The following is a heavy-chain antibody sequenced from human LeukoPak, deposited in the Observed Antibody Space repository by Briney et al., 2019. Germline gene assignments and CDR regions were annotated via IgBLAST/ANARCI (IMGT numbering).Heavy chain of an antibody. D-gene: IGHD1-1*01. Sequence: GSLRLSCAASGVTFSRYAMSWVRQAPGKGLEWVSEITSVGSTYYADSVKGRFTISRDNSKNTLYLQMNSLRAEDTAVYYCALERGLDYWGQGTLVTVPS. J-gene: IGHJ4*02. V-gene: IGHV3-23*01. CDR3: ALERGLDY. CDR1: GVTFSRYA. CDR2: ITSVGST.